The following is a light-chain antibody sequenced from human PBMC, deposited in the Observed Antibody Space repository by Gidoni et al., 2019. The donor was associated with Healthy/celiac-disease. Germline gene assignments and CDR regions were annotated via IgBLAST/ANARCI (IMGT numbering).Light chain of an antibody. J-gene: IGKJ3*01. CDR2: LGS. CDR3: MQALQTPLT. Sequence: DFVLTQSPPSLPVTPGEPASIPCRSSQSLLHSNGYNYLDWYLQKPGQSPQLLIYLGSNRASGVPDRFSGSGSGTDFTLKISRVEAEDVGVYYCMQALQTPLTFXPXTKVDIK. CDR1: QSLLHSNGYNY. V-gene: IGKV2-28*01.